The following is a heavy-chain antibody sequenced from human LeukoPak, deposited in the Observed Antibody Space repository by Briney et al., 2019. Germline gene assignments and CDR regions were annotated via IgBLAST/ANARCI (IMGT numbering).Heavy chain of an antibody. Sequence: SETLSLTCTVSGGSISSSYWGWIRQPPGKGLEWIGSMYYSGSTYYNPSLKSRVTISVDTSKNQFSLKLTSVTAADTAVYYFGRAHVLRSGYPFDSWGQGTLVSVAS. CDR3: GRAHVLRSGYPFDS. CDR1: GGSISSSY. J-gene: IGHJ4*02. D-gene: IGHD3-22*01. CDR2: MYYSGST. V-gene: IGHV4-39*07.